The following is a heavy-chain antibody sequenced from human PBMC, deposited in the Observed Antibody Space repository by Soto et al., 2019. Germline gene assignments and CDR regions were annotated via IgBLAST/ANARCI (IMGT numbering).Heavy chain of an antibody. CDR3: ARVHYYDSSGYYGLFYFDY. CDR1: GYTFTGYY. CDR2: INPNSGGT. J-gene: IGHJ4*02. V-gene: IGHV1-2*04. D-gene: IGHD3-22*01. Sequence: GASVKVSCKASGYTFTGYYMHWVRQAPGQGLEWMGWINPNSGGTNYAQKFQGWVTMTRDTSISTAYMELSRLRSDDTAVYYCARVHYYDSSGYYGLFYFDYWGQGTLVTVSS.